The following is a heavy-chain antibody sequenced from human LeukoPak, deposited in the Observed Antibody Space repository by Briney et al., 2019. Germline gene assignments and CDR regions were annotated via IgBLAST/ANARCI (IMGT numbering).Heavy chain of an antibody. Sequence: PGGSLRLSCAASGFTFSSYSMNWVRQAPGKGLEWVSSISSSSSYIYYADSVKGRFTISRDNAKNSLYLQMNSLRAEDTAVYYCARAPEAGYSSSWSLDYWGQGTLVTVSS. CDR1: GFTFSSYS. CDR2: ISSSSSYI. CDR3: ARAPEAGYSSSWSLDY. J-gene: IGHJ4*02. V-gene: IGHV3-21*01. D-gene: IGHD6-13*01.